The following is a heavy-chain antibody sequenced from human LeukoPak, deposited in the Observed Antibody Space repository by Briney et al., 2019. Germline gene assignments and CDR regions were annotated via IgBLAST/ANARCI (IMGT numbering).Heavy chain of an antibody. J-gene: IGHJ4*02. Sequence: PGGCLSLSRVASVLAFCDEWMSSVGQAAGKGAEGVASIKVAGIEEYYADSVQGRFTISRDNAKNSLYLQMNSLRAEDTAVYYCARDNGRRGWVYWGQGTLVNGPS. V-gene: IGHV3-7*04. D-gene: IGHD6-19*01. CDR1: VLAFCDEW. CDR2: IKVAGIEE. CDR3: ARDNGRRGWVY.